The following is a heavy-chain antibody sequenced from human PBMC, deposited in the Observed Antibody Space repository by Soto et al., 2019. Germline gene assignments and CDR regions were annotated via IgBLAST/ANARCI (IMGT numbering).Heavy chain of an antibody. D-gene: IGHD3-3*01. J-gene: IGHJ4*02. Sequence: VQLVESGGGLVQPGGSLKLSCAASGFTFSGPVMHWVRQASGKGLEWVGRIRSKANSYATAYAVSVKGRFTISRDDSRNTAYLQMNSLKTEDTAVYYCARGVYDFWSGHPKGLDYWGQGTVVTVSS. CDR1: GFTFSGPV. V-gene: IGHV3-73*02. CDR2: IRSKANSYAT. CDR3: ARGVYDFWSGHPKGLDY.